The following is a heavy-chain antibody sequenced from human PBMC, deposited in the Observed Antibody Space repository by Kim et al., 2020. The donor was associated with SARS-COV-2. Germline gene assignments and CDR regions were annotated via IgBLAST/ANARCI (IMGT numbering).Heavy chain of an antibody. V-gene: IGHV5-51*01. J-gene: IGHJ2*01. CDR2: IYPGDSDT. CDR1: GYSFTNYW. CDR3: ARNGQWLVRPFDL. Sequence: GESLKISCKGSGYSFTNYWIDWVRQMPGKGLEWMGIIYPGDSDTRYSPSFQGQVTISADKSITTAYLQWSSLKASDTAMYYCARNGQWLVRPFDLWGRGTLVTVSS. D-gene: IGHD6-19*01.